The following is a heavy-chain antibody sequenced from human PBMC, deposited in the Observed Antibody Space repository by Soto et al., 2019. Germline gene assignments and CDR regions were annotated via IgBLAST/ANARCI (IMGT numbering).Heavy chain of an antibody. CDR1: GFTFTSFW. V-gene: IGHV3-7*03. J-gene: IGHJ4*02. D-gene: IGHD6-19*01. CDR2: IDQDGSEK. Sequence: LRLSCAASGFTFTSFWMSWVRQAPGKGLEWVANIDQDGSEKYYVDSVKGRFTISRDNAKNSLYLQMNSLRVEDTAVYYCAAQWLAKNPSDYWGQGSLVTVSS. CDR3: AAQWLAKNPSDY.